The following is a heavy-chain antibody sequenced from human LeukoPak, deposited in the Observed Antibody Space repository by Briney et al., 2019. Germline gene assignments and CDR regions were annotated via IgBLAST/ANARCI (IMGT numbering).Heavy chain of an antibody. CDR1: GGSISTYY. J-gene: IGHJ6*03. Sequence: PSETLSLTCTFSGGSISTYYWNWIRQPPGKGLEWIGYISYSGSTYYNPSLKSRVIIIIDTPKNHFSLTLSSVTAADTAMYYCARDEGCSGGSCARVWGYYYYYMDAWGKGTTVTVSS. CDR3: ARDEGCSGGSCARVWGYYYYYMDA. D-gene: IGHD2-15*01. CDR2: ISYSGST. V-gene: IGHV4-59*12.